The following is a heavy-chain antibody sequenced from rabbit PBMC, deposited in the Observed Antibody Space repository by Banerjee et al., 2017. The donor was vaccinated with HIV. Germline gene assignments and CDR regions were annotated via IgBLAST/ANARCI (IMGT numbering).Heavy chain of an antibody. V-gene: IGHV1S45*01. J-gene: IGHJ4*01. Sequence: QEQLEESGGDLVKPGASLTLTCTASGFSFSSIYYMSWVRQAPGKGLEWIAYIDGGDSGSTAYANWAKGRFTISKTSSTTVTLQMTSLTAADTATYFCARDLAGVIGWNFGLWGPGTLVTVS. D-gene: IGHD4-1*01. CDR1: GFSFSSIYY. CDR2: IDGGDSGST. CDR3: ARDLAGVIGWNFGL.